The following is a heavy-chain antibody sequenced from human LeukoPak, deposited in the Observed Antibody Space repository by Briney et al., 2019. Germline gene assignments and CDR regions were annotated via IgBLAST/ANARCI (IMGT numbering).Heavy chain of an antibody. Sequence: GGSLRLSCAASGFTFSSYAMHWVRQAPGKGLEWVAVISYDGSNRYYADSVKGRFTISRDNSKNTLYLQMNSLRAEDTAVYYCARDRTDDYGDYVYDYWGQGTLVTVSS. V-gene: IGHV3-30-3*01. CDR1: GFTFSSYA. CDR3: ARDRTDDYGDYVYDY. J-gene: IGHJ4*02. D-gene: IGHD4-17*01. CDR2: ISYDGSNR.